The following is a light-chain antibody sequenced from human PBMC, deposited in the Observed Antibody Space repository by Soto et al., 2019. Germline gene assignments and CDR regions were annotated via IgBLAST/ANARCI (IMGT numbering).Light chain of an antibody. Sequence: QSVLSQPTSLSASPGQSITISCAGTSTDVGRYSLVSWFQQFPGKAPKLLIYEVNKRPSGLSDRFTGSKSGNTASLTISGLQAEDEADYYCCSFAGSYTYVFGSGTKLTVL. J-gene: IGLJ1*01. CDR2: EVN. CDR3: CSFAGSYTYV. CDR1: STDVGRYSL. V-gene: IGLV2-23*02.